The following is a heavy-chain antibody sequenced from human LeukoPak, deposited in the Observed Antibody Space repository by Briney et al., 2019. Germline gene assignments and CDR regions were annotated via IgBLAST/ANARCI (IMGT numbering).Heavy chain of an antibody. CDR3: ARSGPQFWFDP. D-gene: IGHD3-10*01. V-gene: IGHV1-46*01. CDR2: INPSGGST. Sequence: ASVKVSRKASGYTFTSYYMHWVRQAPGQGLEWMGIINPSGGSTSYAQKFQGRVTMTRDTSTSTVYMELSSLRSEDTAVYYCARSGPQFWFDPWGQGTLVTVSS. CDR1: GYTFTSYY. J-gene: IGHJ5*02.